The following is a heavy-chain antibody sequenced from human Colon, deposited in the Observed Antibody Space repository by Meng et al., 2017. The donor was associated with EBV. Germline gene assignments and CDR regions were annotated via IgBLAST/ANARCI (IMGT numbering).Heavy chain of an antibody. CDR3: TTYAVGAGGRGY. J-gene: IGHJ4*02. V-gene: IGHV4-30-4*01. Sequence: QPQEWGPGLVEPSTTLFLSCVVLGDFISSGNYHWSWIRQAPGKGLEWIGHSESTSYNPSLRSRVVISVDTAKNQFSLRLDSVTAADTAVYYCTTYAVGAGGRGYWGPGTLVTVSS. D-gene: IGHD2-15*01. CDR1: GDFISSGNYH. CDR2: HSEST.